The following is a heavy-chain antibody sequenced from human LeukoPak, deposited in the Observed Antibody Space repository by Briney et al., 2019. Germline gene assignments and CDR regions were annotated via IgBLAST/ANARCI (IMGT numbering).Heavy chain of an antibody. CDR2: ISGSGGST. D-gene: IGHD4-17*01. V-gene: IGHV3-23*01. J-gene: IGHJ4*02. CDR1: GFTFSSYA. Sequence: GGSLRLSCAASGFTFSSYAMSWVRQAPGKGLEWVSAISGSGGSTYYADSVKGRFTISRDNSKNTLYLQMYSLRAEDTAVYYCATLTTVTTFDYWGQGTLVTVSS. CDR3: ATLTTVTTFDY.